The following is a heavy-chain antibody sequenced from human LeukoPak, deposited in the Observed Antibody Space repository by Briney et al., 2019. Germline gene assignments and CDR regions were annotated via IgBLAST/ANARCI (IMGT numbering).Heavy chain of an antibody. V-gene: IGHV3-33*06. CDR1: GFTFSSYG. D-gene: IGHD4-23*01. CDR3: AKDLNGGYFDY. CDR2: IWYDGSNK. Sequence: PGGSLRLSCAASGFTFSSYGMHWVRQAPGKGLEWVAVIWYDGSNKYYADSVKGRFTISRDNSKNTLYLQMNSLRAEDTAVYYCAKDLNGGYFDYWGQGTLVTVSS. J-gene: IGHJ4*02.